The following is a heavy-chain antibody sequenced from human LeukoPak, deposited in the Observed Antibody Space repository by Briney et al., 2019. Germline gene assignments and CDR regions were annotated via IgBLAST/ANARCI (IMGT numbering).Heavy chain of an antibody. J-gene: IGHJ6*03. CDR2: IYHSGST. V-gene: IGHV4-4*02. CDR1: GGSISSPNW. CDR3: ARAYYYYMDV. Sequence: SETLSLTCAVSGGSISSPNWWSWVRQPPGKGLEWIGEIYHSGSTNYNPSLKSRVTTSLDKSKNEFSLKLSSVPPADPAVYYCARAYYYYMDVWGKGATVTVSS.